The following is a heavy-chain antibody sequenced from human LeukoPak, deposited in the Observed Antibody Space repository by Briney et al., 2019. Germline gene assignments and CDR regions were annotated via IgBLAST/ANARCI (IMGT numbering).Heavy chain of an antibody. CDR2: SDLEDGET. J-gene: IGHJ6*03. D-gene: IGHD1-26*01. Sequence: ASVNLSCTVSGYSLTVFSIYWVWLAHGPGNGLEGGSDLEDGETIHAQKLHGRDTVTEDTSTDTAYMELSSLRSEDTGVYYCSGRWDGSRRYSYYMEVSGKGATVS. V-gene: IGHV1-24*01. CDR1: GYSLTVFS. CDR3: SGRWDGSRRYSYYMEV.